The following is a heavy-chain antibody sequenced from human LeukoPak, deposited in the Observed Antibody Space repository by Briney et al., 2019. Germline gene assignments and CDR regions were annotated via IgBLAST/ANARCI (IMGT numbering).Heavy chain of an antibody. CDR1: GYSFTSYW. Sequence: GESLKISCKGSGYSFTSYWIGWVRQMPGKGLEWMGIVYPGDSDTRYSPSFQGQVTISADKSISTAYLQWSSLKASDTAMYYCARSIEMATITFDYWGQGTLVTVSS. V-gene: IGHV5-51*01. CDR2: VYPGDSDT. J-gene: IGHJ4*02. CDR3: ARSIEMATITFDY. D-gene: IGHD5-24*01.